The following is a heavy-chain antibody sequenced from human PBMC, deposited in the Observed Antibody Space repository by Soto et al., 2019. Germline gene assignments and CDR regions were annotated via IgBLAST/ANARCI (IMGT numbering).Heavy chain of an antibody. J-gene: IGHJ6*02. Sequence: SQTLSLTCAISGDSVSSNSAAWNWIRQSPSRGLVWLGRTYYRSKWYNDHAVSVKSRITINPDTSKNQFSLQLNSVTPEDTAVYYCARAAGIYGSGSYSYYYYYGMDVWGQGTTVTVSS. D-gene: IGHD3-10*01. CDR2: TYYRSKWYN. CDR1: GDSVSSNSAA. V-gene: IGHV6-1*01. CDR3: ARAAGIYGSGSYSYYYYYGMDV.